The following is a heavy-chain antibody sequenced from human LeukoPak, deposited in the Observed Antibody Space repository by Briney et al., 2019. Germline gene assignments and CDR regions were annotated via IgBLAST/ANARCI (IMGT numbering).Heavy chain of an antibody. D-gene: IGHD2-21*02. CDR1: GGTFSSYA. CDR3: ARDARAYCGGDCYFTP. Sequence: SVKVSCKASGGTFSSYAISWVRQAPGQGLEWMGGIIPIFGTANYAQKFQGRVTITADESTSTAYMELSSLRSEDTAVYYCARDARAYCGGDCYFTPWGQGTLVTVSS. V-gene: IGHV1-69*01. CDR2: IIPIFGTA. J-gene: IGHJ5*02.